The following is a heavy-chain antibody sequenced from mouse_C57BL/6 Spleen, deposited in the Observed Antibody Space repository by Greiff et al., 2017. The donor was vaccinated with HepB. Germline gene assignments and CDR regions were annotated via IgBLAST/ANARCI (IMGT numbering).Heavy chain of an antibody. D-gene: IGHD2-4*01. Sequence: QVQLQQPGAELVKPGASVKMSCKASGYTFTSYWITWVKQRPGQGLEWIGDIYPGSGSTNYNEKFKSKATLTVATSSSTAYMQLSSLTSEDSAVYYCARYDYDGYFDYWGQGTTLTVSS. CDR2: IYPGSGST. CDR1: GYTFTSYW. V-gene: IGHV1-55*01. J-gene: IGHJ2*01. CDR3: ARYDYDGYFDY.